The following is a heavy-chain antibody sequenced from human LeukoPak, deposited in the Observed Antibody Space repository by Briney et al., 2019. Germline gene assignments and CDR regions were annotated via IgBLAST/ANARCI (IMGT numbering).Heavy chain of an antibody. J-gene: IGHJ4*02. CDR2: IKQDGSER. Sequence: GGSLRLSCAASGFTFSSYWMSWVRQAPGKGLEWVANIKQDGSERYYVDSVKGRFTISRDNAKNSLYLQMNSLRAEDTAVYYCARRYCGGDCHSPYFDYWGQGTLVTVSS. V-gene: IGHV3-7*01. D-gene: IGHD2-21*02. CDR3: ARRYCGGDCHSPYFDY. CDR1: GFTFSSYW.